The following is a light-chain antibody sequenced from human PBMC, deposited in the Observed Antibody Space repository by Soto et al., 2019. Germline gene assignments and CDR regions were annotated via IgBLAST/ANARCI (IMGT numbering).Light chain of an antibody. CDR2: GAS. CDR3: QQYGSPR. J-gene: IGKJ4*01. CDR1: QSVSSSY. Sequence: EIVLTQSPGTLSLSPGERATLSCRASQSVSSSYLAWYQQKPGQAPRLLIYGASSRATGIPDRFSGSGSGTDFTLTISRLEPEDFAVYYCQQYGSPRFGGGTKVDMK. V-gene: IGKV3-20*01.